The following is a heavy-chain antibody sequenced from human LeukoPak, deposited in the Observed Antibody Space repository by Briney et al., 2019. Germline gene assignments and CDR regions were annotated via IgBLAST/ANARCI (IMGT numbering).Heavy chain of an antibody. Sequence: GGSLRLSCAASGFSFSTYSMNWVRQAPGRGLEWISNIRSGSSSTHYADSVHGRFTISRDDAKSSLYLQMNSLRDEDTAIYYCVRDLDWAFDIWGQGTVVTVSA. CDR1: GFSFSTYS. J-gene: IGHJ3*02. V-gene: IGHV3-48*02. CDR2: IRSGSSST. D-gene: IGHD1-1*01. CDR3: VRDLDWAFDI.